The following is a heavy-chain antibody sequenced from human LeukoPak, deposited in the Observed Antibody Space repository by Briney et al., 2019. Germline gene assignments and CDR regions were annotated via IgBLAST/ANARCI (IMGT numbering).Heavy chain of an antibody. D-gene: IGHD6-6*01. Sequence: PGGSLRLSCAASGFTFSNAWMSWVRQAPGKGLEWVGRIKSKTDGGTTDYAAPVKGRFTISRDDSKNTLYLLMNSLKTEDTAVYYCTTDNPSIAARRDVNYYYYYGMDVWGQGTTVTVSS. V-gene: IGHV3-15*01. CDR3: TTDNPSIAARRDVNYYYYYGMDV. J-gene: IGHJ6*02. CDR2: IKSKTDGGTT. CDR1: GFTFSNAW.